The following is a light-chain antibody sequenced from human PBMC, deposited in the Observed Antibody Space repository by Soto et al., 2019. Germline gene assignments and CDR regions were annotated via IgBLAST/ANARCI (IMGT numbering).Light chain of an antibody. V-gene: IGKV1-39*01. CDR2: AAS. CDR1: QSISSF. CDR3: QQSYTTPWT. Sequence: DIHMTQSPSSLSASVGDRVTITCRASQSISSFLNWYQQKPGKAPHLLIYAASSLRYGVPSRFRGSESGTEFTHTISSLQPEDFATYFCQQSYTTPWTFGQGTKVEIK. J-gene: IGKJ1*01.